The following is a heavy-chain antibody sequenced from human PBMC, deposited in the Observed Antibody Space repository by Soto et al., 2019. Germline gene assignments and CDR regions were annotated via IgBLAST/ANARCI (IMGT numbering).Heavy chain of an antibody. CDR2: IRGSGGST. Sequence: GGSLRLSCAASGFTFSSYAMSWVRQAPGKGLEWVSAIRGSGGSTYYADSVKGRFTISRDNSKNTLYLQMNSLRAEDTAVYYCAPYPLYGDFDYWGQGTLVTVSS. V-gene: IGHV3-23*01. D-gene: IGHD4-17*01. J-gene: IGHJ4*02. CDR3: APYPLYGDFDY. CDR1: GFTFSSYA.